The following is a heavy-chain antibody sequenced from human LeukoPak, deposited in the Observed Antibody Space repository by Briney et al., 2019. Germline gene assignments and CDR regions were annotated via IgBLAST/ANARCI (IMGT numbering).Heavy chain of an antibody. CDR2: ISAYNGNT. Sequence: GASVKVSCKASGYTFTSYGISWVRQAPGQGLELMGWISAYNGNTTYAQKLQGRVTMTTDTSTSTAYMELRSLRSDDTAVYYCARGNWNSGERTFDIWGQGTMVTVSS. D-gene: IGHD1-7*01. CDR1: GYTFTSYG. V-gene: IGHV1-18*01. J-gene: IGHJ3*02. CDR3: ARGNWNSGERTFDI.